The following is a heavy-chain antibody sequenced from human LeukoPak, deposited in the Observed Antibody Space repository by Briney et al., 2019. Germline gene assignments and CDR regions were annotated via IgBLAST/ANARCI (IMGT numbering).Heavy chain of an antibody. D-gene: IGHD6-13*01. CDR3: ATQIYSSSWFLPYMDV. CDR2: MNPNSGNT. Sequence: ASVKVSCKASGYTFTSYDINWVRQATGQGLEWMGWMNPNSGNTGYAQKFQGRVTITRNTSISTAYMELSSLRSEDTAVYYCATQIYSSSWFLPYMDVWGKGTTVTVSS. CDR1: GYTFTSYD. J-gene: IGHJ6*03. V-gene: IGHV1-8*03.